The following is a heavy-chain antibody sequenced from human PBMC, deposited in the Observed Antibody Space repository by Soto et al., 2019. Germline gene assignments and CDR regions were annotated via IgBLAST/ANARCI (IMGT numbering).Heavy chain of an antibody. V-gene: IGHV4-39*01. D-gene: IGHD3-3*01. CDR2: IYYSGST. J-gene: IGHJ4*02. Sequence: SETLSLTCTVSGGSISSSSYYWGWIRQPPGKGLEWIGSIYYSGSTYYNPSLKSRVTISVDTSKNQFSLKLSSVTAADTAVYYCARHITGGFLEWLLYYFDYWGQGTLVTVSS. CDR3: ARHITGGFLEWLLYYFDY. CDR1: GGSISSSSYY.